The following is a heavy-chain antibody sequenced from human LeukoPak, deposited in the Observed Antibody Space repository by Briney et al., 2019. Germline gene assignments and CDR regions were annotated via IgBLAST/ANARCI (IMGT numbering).Heavy chain of an antibody. CDR3: ARTGGFSEIPWGY. CDR2: IYYSGST. CDR1: GVSITSHY. Sequence: PSETLSQTCTVSGVSITSHYWSWIRQPPGEGLEWIGYIYYSGSTNYNPSLKSRVTISVDTSKNQFSLKLSSVTAADTAVYYCARTGGFSEIPWGYWGQAILVTVSS. D-gene: IGHD7-27*01. V-gene: IGHV4-59*11. J-gene: IGHJ4*02.